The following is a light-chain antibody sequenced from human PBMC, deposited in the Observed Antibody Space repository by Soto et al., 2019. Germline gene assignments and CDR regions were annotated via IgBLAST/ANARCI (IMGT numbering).Light chain of an antibody. CDR2: DNI. V-gene: IGLV1-40*01. CDR1: SSNIGAGYD. CDR3: QSYDRSLSGSV. J-gene: IGLJ1*01. Sequence: QPVLTQPPSVSGAPGQRVTISCTGSSSNIGAGYDVHWYQQLPGTAPKLLIYDNINRPSGVPDRFSGSRSGTSASLAITGLQAEDEADYYCQSYDRSLSGSVFGTGTKLTVL.